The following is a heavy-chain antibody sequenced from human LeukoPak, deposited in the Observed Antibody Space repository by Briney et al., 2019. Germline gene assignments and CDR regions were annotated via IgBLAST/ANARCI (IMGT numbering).Heavy chain of an antibody. CDR3: ARDEYRSRWLHP. D-gene: IGHD4-11*01. CDR2: IKGDGSEK. V-gene: IGHV3-7*01. CDR1: VFTFSSYW. Sequence: PGGSLRLSCAPSVFTFSSYWMSWVRLAPGKGLEWLANIKGDGSEKRYVDSVKGRFTISRDNVQNSVYLQMNSLRAEDTAVYYCARDEYRSRWLHPWGQGTLVTVTS. J-gene: IGHJ5*02.